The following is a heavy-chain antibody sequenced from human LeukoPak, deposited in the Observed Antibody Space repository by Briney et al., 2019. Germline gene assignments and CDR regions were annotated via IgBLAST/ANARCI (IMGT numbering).Heavy chain of an antibody. V-gene: IGHV1-8*01. D-gene: IGHD4-23*01. Sequence: ASVKVSCKASGYTFTSYDINWVRQATGQGLEWMGWMNPNSGNTGYAQKSQGRVTMTRNTSISTAYMELSSLRSEDTAVYYCATFDYGGNSAVYWGQGTLVTVSS. J-gene: IGHJ4*02. CDR3: ATFDYGGNSAVY. CDR1: GYTFTSYD. CDR2: MNPNSGNT.